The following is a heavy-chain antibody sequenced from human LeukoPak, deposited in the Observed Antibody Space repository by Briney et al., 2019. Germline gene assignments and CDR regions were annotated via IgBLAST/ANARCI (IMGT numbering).Heavy chain of an antibody. CDR1: GGSISSYY. D-gene: IGHD6-13*01. Sequence: KPSETLSLTCTVSGGSISSYYWSWIRQPPGKGLEWIGYIYYSGSTNYNPSLKSRVTISVDTSKNQFSLKLSSVTAADTAVYYCARFALGGIAAAGHDYWGQGTLVTVSS. CDR2: IYYSGST. CDR3: ARFALGGIAAAGHDY. J-gene: IGHJ4*02. V-gene: IGHV4-59*08.